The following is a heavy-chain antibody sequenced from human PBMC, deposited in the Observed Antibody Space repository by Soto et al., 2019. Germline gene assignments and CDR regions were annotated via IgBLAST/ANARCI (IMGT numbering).Heavy chain of an antibody. CDR3: TKLGIVLMELYYFHQ. CDR1: GFTSSSYA. D-gene: IGHD2-8*01. J-gene: IGHJ4*01. V-gene: IGHV3-23*01. Sequence: RLSCIASGFTSSSYAMSWVGQAPGKELEWVSTISGNSGKTNYAESVKGRFSISRDNSKNTVHLQLDSLRAEDTAVYFGTKLGIVLMELYYFHQWGHGTLVTVSS. CDR2: ISGNSGKT.